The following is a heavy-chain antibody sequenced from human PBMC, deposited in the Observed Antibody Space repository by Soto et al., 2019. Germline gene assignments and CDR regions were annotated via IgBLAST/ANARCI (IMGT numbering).Heavy chain of an antibody. CDR1: GGSVSSGSYY. D-gene: IGHD2-2*01. J-gene: IGHJ6*02. Sequence: SETLSLTCTVSGGSVSSGSYYWSWIRQHPGKGLEWIGHIYYSGSTYYNPSLKSRVTISVDTSKNQFSLKLSSVTAADTAVYYCARDGRSPVLVPAARNYGMDVWGQGTTVTVSS. V-gene: IGHV4-31*03. CDR3: ARDGRSPVLVPAARNYGMDV. CDR2: IYYSGST.